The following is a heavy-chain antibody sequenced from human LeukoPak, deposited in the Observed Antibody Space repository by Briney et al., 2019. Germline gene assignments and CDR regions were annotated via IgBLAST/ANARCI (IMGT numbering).Heavy chain of an antibody. CDR1: GFTFDDYV. J-gene: IGHJ4*02. Sequence: GRSLRLSCAASGFTFDDYVMHWVRQAPGKGLEWVSGISWNSGSIGYADSVKGRFTISRDNAKNSLYLQMNSLRAEDTALYYCAKGFGDFGSGAGYFDYWGQGTLVTVSS. D-gene: IGHD3-10*01. CDR3: AKGFGDFGSGAGYFDY. CDR2: ISWNSGSI. V-gene: IGHV3-9*01.